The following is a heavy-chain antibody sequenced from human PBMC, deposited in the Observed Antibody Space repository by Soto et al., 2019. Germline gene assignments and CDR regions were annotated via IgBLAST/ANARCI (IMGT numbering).Heavy chain of an antibody. CDR2: IIPIFGTA. D-gene: IGHD3-10*01. CDR3: ARFYYYGSGSYYEWVPVMDV. Sequence: QVQLVQSGAEVKKPGSSVKVSCKASGGTFSSYAISWVRQAPGQGLEWMGGIIPIFGTANYAQKFQGRVTITADESTSTAYMELSSLRSEDTAVYYCARFYYYGSGSYYEWVPVMDVWGQGTTVTVSS. J-gene: IGHJ6*02. CDR1: GGTFSSYA. V-gene: IGHV1-69*12.